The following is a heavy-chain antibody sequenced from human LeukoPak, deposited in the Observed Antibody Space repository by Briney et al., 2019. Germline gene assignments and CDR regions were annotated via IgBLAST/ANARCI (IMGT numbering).Heavy chain of an antibody. CDR3: ARDHTVDGLVFDY. J-gene: IGHJ4*02. V-gene: IGHV3-7*01. CDR2: IKQDGSEK. Sequence: GGSLRLSCAASGFTFSSYWMSWVRQAPGKGLEWVASIKQDGSEKYYVDSVKGRFSISRDNAKNSLHLQMNSLRAEDTAVYYCARDHTVDGLVFDYWGQGILVTVSS. D-gene: IGHD6-19*01. CDR1: GFTFSSYW.